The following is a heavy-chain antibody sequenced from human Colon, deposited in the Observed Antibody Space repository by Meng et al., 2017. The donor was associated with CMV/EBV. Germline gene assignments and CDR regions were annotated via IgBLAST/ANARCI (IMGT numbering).Heavy chain of an antibody. CDR1: GFPFSDYG. V-gene: IGHV3-30*02. D-gene: IGHD2/OR15-2a*01. Sequence: GGSLRLSCAASGFPFSDYGIHWVRQAPGKGLEWVAFLRSDGTHDLYSDSVKGRFTISRDNSKSSLYLQMNNLRDDDTAVYYCARAVRTGYCDSTTCRGHFFDYWGQGTLVTVSS. J-gene: IGHJ4*02. CDR3: ARAVRTGYCDSTTCRGHFFDY. CDR2: LRSDGTHD.